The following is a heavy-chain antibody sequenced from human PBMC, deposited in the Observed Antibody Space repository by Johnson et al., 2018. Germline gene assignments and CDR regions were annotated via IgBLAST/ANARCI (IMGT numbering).Heavy chain of an antibody. CDR1: GFTFTSYA. CDR2: IIVSGGSK. D-gene: IGHD3-3*01. V-gene: IGHV3-23*04. J-gene: IGHJ3*02. Sequence: EVQLVESGGGLVQPGGSLRLSCAASGFTFTSYAMSWVRQTPGKGLAWVSAIIVSGGSKYYADSLKGRFTISRDNSKNTLYLQMKSLRAEDTAVYYRAKAPGWYYAQWDAFDMWGQGTMVTVSS. CDR3: AKAPGWYYAQWDAFDM.